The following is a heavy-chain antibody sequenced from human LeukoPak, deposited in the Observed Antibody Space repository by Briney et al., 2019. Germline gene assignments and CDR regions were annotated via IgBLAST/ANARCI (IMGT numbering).Heavy chain of an antibody. CDR3: AILVVPAAPLYNWFDP. CDR2: ISHSGST. J-gene: IGHJ5*02. D-gene: IGHD2-2*01. Sequence: SETLSLTCAVYGGSFSGYYWSWIRQPPGKGLEWIGEISHSGSTNYNPSLKSRVTISVDTSKNQFSLKLSSVTAADTAVYYCAILVVPAAPLYNWFDPWGQGTLVTVSS. CDR1: GGSFSGYY. V-gene: IGHV4-34*01.